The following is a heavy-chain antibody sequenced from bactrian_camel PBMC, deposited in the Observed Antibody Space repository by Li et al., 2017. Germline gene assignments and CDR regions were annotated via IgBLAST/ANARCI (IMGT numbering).Heavy chain of an antibody. D-gene: IGHD2*01. J-gene: IGHJ4*01. CDR2: IYTGSGAP. V-gene: IGHV3S40*01. Sequence: DVQLVESGGGSVQAGESLRLSCTIPGYTSNNFCDMHWYRQAAGGQREWVSTIYTGSGAPYYAGSANGRFTISQDNAKSTIYLQIDSLKPDDTAIYSCAAGLADIYTDQCQGYGYWGQGTQVTVS. CDR1: GYTSNNFCD. CDR3: AAGLADIYTDQCQGYGY.